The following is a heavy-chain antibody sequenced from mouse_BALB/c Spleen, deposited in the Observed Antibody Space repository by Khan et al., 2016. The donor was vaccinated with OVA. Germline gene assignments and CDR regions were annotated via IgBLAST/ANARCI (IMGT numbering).Heavy chain of an antibody. CDR3: ARIKKIVATYFDY. CDR2: TNPTNGRT. D-gene: IGHD1-1*01. CDR1: GYTFTSYW. Sequence: VQLQQSGAELVKAGASVKMSCKASGYTFTSYWMHWVKQRLGQGLEWFAETNPTNGRTYYNEKFKSKATLTVDKSSSTAYMLLSGPTFEDSAVYYCARIKKIVATYFDYGVQGTTLTVSS. J-gene: IGHJ2*01. V-gene: IGHV1S81*02.